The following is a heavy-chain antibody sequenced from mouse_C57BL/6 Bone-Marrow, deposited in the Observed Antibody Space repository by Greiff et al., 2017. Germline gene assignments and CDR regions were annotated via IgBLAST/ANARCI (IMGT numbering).Heavy chain of an antibody. CDR1: GFTFSSYG. J-gene: IGHJ3*01. Sequence: EVKLVESGGDLVKPGGSLKLSCAASGFTFSSYGMSWVRQTPDKRLEWVATISSGGSYTYYPDSVKGRFTISRDNAKNTLYLQMSSLKSEDTAMYYCARHENYYGNYPFAYWGQGTLVTVSA. CDR3: ARHENYYGNYPFAY. V-gene: IGHV5-6*01. D-gene: IGHD2-1*01. CDR2: ISSGGSYT.